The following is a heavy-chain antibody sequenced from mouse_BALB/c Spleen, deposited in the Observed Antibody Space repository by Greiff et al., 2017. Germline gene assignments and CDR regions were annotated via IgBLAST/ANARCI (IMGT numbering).Heavy chain of an antibody. CDR3: TRGDYYYGSSYVAWFAY. CDR1: GYSFTSYW. V-gene: IGHV1-5*01. D-gene: IGHD1-1*01. J-gene: IGHJ3*01. Sequence: VQLQQSGTVLARPGASVKMSCKASGYSFTSYWMHWVKQRPGQGLEWIGAIYPGNSDTSYNQKFKGKAKLTAVTSASTAYMELSSLTNEDSAVYYCTRGDYYYGSSYVAWFAYWGQGTLVTVSA. CDR2: IYPGNSDT.